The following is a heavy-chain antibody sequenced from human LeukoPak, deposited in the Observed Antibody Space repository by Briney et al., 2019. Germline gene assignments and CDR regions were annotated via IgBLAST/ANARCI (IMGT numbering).Heavy chain of an antibody. D-gene: IGHD6-13*01. Sequence: PSETLSLTCTVSGGSISSSSYYWGWIRQPPGKGLEWIGSIYYSGSTYYNPSLKSRVTLSVDTSKNQFSLKLSSVTAADTAVYYCARRPYSSRPTYYYYYMDVWGKGTTVTVSS. CDR1: GGSISSSSYY. V-gene: IGHV4-39*01. CDR3: ARRPYSSRPTYYYYYMDV. J-gene: IGHJ6*03. CDR2: IYYSGST.